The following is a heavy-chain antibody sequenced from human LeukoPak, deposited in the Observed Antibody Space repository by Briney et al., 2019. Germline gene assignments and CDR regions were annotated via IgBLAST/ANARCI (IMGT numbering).Heavy chain of an antibody. J-gene: IGHJ4*02. V-gene: IGHV4-30-4*01. CDR3: ARVVDSSGYYYGRGRKYFDY. CDR1: GDSISSGDYY. D-gene: IGHD3-22*01. Sequence: SQTLSLTCTVSGDSISSGDYYWSWIRQPPGKGLECIGFIYYSGSTYYNPSLKSRVTISVDTSKNQFSLKLSSVTAADTAIHYCARVVDSSGYYYGRGRKYFDYWGQGSLVTVSS. CDR2: IYYSGST.